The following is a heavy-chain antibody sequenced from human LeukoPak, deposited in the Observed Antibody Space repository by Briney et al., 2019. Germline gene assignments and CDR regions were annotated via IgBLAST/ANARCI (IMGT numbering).Heavy chain of an antibody. V-gene: IGHV3-23*01. CDR2: ISGSGGST. Sequence: SGGSLRLSCAASGFTFSSYAMSWVRQAPGKGLKWVSAISGSGGSTYYADSVKGRFTISRDNSKNTLYLQMNSLRAEDTAVYYCAKEYGSGSYLVYFDYWGQGTLVTVSS. J-gene: IGHJ4*02. CDR3: AKEYGSGSYLVYFDY. CDR1: GFTFSSYA. D-gene: IGHD3-10*01.